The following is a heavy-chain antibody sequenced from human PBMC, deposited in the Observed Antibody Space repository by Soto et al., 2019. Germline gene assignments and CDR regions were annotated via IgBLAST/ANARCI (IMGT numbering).Heavy chain of an antibody. J-gene: IGHJ4*02. CDR1: GYTFTSYG. V-gene: IGHV1-18*01. Sequence: ASVKVSCKASGYTFTSYGISWVRQAPGQGLEWMGWISAYNGNTNYAQKLQGRVTMTTDTSTSTAYMELRSLRSDDTAVYYCARTSYYDSSGAHDYWGQGVLVTVSS. CDR2: ISAYNGNT. CDR3: ARTSYYDSSGAHDY. D-gene: IGHD3-22*01.